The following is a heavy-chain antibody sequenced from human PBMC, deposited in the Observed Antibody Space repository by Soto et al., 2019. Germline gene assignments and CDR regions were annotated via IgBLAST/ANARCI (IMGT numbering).Heavy chain of an antibody. CDR1: GFTFSDYY. CDR2: ISSSGSTI. Sequence: QVQLVESGGGLVKPGGSLRLSCAASGFTFSDYYMSWIRQAPGKGLEWVSYISSSGSTIYYADSVKGRFTISRDNAKNSLYLQMNSLSAEDTAVYYCARDKGIAVAGTPGEGYYYYYMDVWGKGTTVTVSS. D-gene: IGHD6-19*01. CDR3: ARDKGIAVAGTPGEGYYYYYMDV. J-gene: IGHJ6*03. V-gene: IGHV3-11*01.